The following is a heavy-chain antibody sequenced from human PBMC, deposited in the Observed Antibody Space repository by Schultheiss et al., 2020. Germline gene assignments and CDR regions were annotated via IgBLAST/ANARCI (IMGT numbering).Heavy chain of an antibody. J-gene: IGHJ3*01. CDR3: VKRTTMIVVPGVDAFDL. V-gene: IGHV4-34*01. CDR2: INHSGST. Sequence: SETLSLTCAVYGGSFSGYYWSWIRQPPGKGLEWIGEINHSGSTNYNPSLKSRVTISVDKSKNQFSLKLSSVTAADTAVYYCVKRTTMIVVPGVDAFDLWGHGTMVTVSS. CDR1: GGSFSGYY. D-gene: IGHD3-22*01.